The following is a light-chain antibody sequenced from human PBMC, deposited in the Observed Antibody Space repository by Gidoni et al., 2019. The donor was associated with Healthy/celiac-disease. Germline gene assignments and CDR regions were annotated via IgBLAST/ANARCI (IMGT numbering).Light chain of an antibody. V-gene: IGKV3-20*01. CDR3: QQYGSSPPYT. J-gene: IGKJ2*01. Sequence: ELGLTQSPGTLSLSPGERATLSCRASQSVSSSYLAWYQQKPGQAPSLLIYGASSRATGIPDRFSGSGSGTDFTLTISRLEPEDFAVYYCQQYGSSPPYTFGQGTKLEIK. CDR1: QSVSSSY. CDR2: GAS.